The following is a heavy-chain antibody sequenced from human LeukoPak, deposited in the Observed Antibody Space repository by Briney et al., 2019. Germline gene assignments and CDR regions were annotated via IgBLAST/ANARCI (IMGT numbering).Heavy chain of an antibody. J-gene: IGHJ5*02. CDR2: IKQDGSEK. V-gene: IGHV3-7*01. CDR3: ARDRGRCSGGSCLANWFDP. Sequence: GGSLRLSCAASGFTFSSYWMSWVRQAPGKGLEWVANIKQDGSEKYYVDSVKGRFTISRDNTKNSLYLQMNNPRAEDTAVYYCARDRGRCSGGSCLANWFDPWGQGTLVTVSS. D-gene: IGHD2-15*01. CDR1: GFTFSSYW.